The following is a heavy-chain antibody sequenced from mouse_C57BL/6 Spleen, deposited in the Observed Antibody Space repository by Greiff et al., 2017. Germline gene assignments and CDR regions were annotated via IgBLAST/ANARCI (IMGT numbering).Heavy chain of an antibody. CDR2: IYPGNSDT. D-gene: IGHD2-2*01. Sequence: VQLQQSGTVLARPGASVKMSCKTSGYTFTSYWMHWVKQRPGQGLEWIGAIYPGNSDTSYNQKFKGKAKLTAVTSASTAYMELSSLTNEDSAVSYCTRNGYYYAMGYWGQGTSVTVSS. CDR1: GYTFTSYW. V-gene: IGHV1-5*01. J-gene: IGHJ4*01. CDR3: TRNGYYYAMGY.